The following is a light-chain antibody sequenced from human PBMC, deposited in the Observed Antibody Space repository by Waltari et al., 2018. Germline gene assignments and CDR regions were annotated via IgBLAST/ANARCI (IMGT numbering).Light chain of an antibody. CDR2: DAS. Sequence: EVVLTQSPATLSLSPGERATLSCRASHSASNLLAWYQQKPGQAPRLLIYDASNTATGIPARFSGSGSGTDFTLTISSLEPEDFAVYYCQQRRTWPLTFGGGTTVEI. CDR3: QQRRTWPLT. V-gene: IGKV3-11*01. J-gene: IGKJ4*01. CDR1: HSASNL.